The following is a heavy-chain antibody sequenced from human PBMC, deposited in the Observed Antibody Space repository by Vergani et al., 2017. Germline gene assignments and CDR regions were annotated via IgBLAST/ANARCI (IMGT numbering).Heavy chain of an antibody. J-gene: IGHJ4*02. CDR1: GFTFSSYG. Sequence: QVQLVESGGGVVQPGRSLRLSCAASGFTFSSYGMHWVRQAPGKGLEWVAVISYDGSNKYYADSVKGRFTISIDNSKNTLYLQMNSLRAEDTAVYYCANAGGRGISMIPNDYWGQGTLVTVSS. D-gene: IGHD3-22*01. V-gene: IGHV3-30*18. CDR2: ISYDGSNK. CDR3: ANAGGRGISMIPNDY.